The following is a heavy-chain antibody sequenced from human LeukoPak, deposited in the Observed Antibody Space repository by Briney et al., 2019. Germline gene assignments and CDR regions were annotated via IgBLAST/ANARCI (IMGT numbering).Heavy chain of an antibody. Sequence: GGSLRLSCAASGFTFSDYYMSWIRQAPGKGLEWVSYISSSGSTIYYADSVKGRFTISRDNAKNSLYLQTNSLRAEDTAVYYCARGHIYGDFEVDYWGQGTLVTVSS. D-gene: IGHD4-17*01. CDR1: GFTFSDYY. CDR3: ARGHIYGDFEVDY. CDR2: ISSSGSTI. J-gene: IGHJ4*02. V-gene: IGHV3-11*01.